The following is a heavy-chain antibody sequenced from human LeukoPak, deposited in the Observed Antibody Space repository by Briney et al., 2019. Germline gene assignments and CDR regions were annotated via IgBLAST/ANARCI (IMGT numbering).Heavy chain of an antibody. CDR1: GFSVGSNW. CDR2: IISDGTTT. Sequence: GGSLRLSCVASGFSVGSNWMHWVRQAPGKGLVWVSRIISDGTTTFYADSVTGRFTISRDNAKNTLYLQMNNLGAEDTAVYYCARAYCGTTSCSSLKDWGQGTLVTVSS. V-gene: IGHV3-74*01. CDR3: ARAYCGTTSCSSLKD. D-gene: IGHD2-2*01. J-gene: IGHJ4*02.